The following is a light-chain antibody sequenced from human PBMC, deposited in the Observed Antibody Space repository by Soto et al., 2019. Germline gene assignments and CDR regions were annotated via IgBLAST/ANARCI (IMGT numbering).Light chain of an antibody. CDR3: QQYNKWPYT. V-gene: IGKV3-15*01. J-gene: IGKJ2*01. CDR2: GTS. Sequence: EIVMTQSPVALSESPGESAALSCRASQSVGRNFAWYQQRPGQAPRVLIYGTSTRATGVPARFSGSGSGTDFPLTISSLQSEDFAEYYCQQYNKWPYTVGQGTRLEIK. CDR1: QSVGRN.